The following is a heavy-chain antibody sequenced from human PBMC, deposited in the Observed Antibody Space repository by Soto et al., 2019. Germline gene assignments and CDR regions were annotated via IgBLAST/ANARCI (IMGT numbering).Heavy chain of an antibody. V-gene: IGHV1-8*01. D-gene: IGHD3-16*02. CDR3: ARRPLHLGEVSLYRFIY. CDR2: MNPNSGNT. J-gene: IGHJ4*02. Sequence: QVQLVQSGAEVKKPGASVKVSCKASGYTFTSYDINWVRQATGQGLEWMGWMNPNSGNTGYAQKFQGRVTMTRNTSISTAYMELSSLRYEDTAVYYCARRPLHLGEVSLYRFIYWGQGTLVTVSS. CDR1: GYTFTSYD.